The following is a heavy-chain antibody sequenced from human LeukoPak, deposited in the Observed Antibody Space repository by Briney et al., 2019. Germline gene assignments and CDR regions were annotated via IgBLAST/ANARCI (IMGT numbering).Heavy chain of an antibody. J-gene: IGHJ4*02. CDR3: AKVRGIQLWPTYYFDY. V-gene: IGHV3-23*01. D-gene: IGHD5-18*01. CDR2: ISGSGGST. Sequence: PGRSLRLSCAASGFTFDDYAMHWVRQAPGKGLEWVSGISGSGGSTYYADSVKGRFTISRDNSKNTLYLQMNSLRAEDTAVYYCAKVRGIQLWPTYYFDYWGQGTLVTVSS. CDR1: GFTFDDYA.